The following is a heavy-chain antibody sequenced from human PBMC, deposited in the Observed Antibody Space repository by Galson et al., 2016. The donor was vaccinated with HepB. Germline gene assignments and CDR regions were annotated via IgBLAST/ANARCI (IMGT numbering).Heavy chain of an antibody. CDR3: AHRRPSETGRPPPKYLDS. V-gene: IGHV2-5*02. Sequence: PALVQPTQTLTLTCSFSGFSLSTPGVGVGWLRQPPGKALDWLALIYRDDDERYSPSLKSRLTITKDTSENQVVLTMTNMEPVDTGTYYCAHRRPSETGRPPPKYLDSWGQGTLVTVSS. J-gene: IGHJ4*02. CDR1: GFSLSTPGVG. D-gene: IGHD1-14*01. CDR2: IYRDDDE.